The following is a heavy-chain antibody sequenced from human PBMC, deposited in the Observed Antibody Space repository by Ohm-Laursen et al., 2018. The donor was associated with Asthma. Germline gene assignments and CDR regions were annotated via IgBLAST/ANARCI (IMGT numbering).Heavy chain of an antibody. CDR2: ISTASTFI. J-gene: IGHJ4*02. CDR3: SRDRYNYDSSGYLTFDY. D-gene: IGHD3-22*01. Sequence: SLRLSCSASGFTFSSYAMSWVRQAPGKGLEWVASISTASTFIYYADSVRGRFTTSRDNAKNSVYLQMNSLRAEDTAMYYCSRDRYNYDSSGYLTFDYWGQGTLVSVSS. V-gene: IGHV3-21*03. CDR1: GFTFSSYA.